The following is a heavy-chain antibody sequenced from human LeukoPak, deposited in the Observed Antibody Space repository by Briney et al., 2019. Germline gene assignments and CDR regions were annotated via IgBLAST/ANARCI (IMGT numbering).Heavy chain of an antibody. V-gene: IGHV3-15*01. CDR3: TTGALGN. Sequence: PGGSLRLSCAASGFTFSNAWMSWVRQAPGKGLEWVGLIKSKTDGGTTDYAAPVKGRFTISRDDSKNTLHLQMNSLKTEDTAVYYCTTGALGNWGQGTLVTVSS. CDR1: GFTFSNAW. D-gene: IGHD1-26*01. J-gene: IGHJ4*02. CDR2: IKSKTDGGTT.